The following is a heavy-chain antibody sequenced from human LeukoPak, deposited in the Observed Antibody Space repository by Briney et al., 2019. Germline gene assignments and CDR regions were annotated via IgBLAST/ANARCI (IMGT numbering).Heavy chain of an antibody. D-gene: IGHD3-10*01. J-gene: IGHJ4*02. CDR2: INSDGSST. CDR3: ARDPRVTDYGSGSYNNVDFDY. V-gene: IGHV3-74*01. CDR1: GFTFSSYW. Sequence: GSLRLSCAASGFTFSSYWIHWVRQAPGKGLVWVSRINSDGSSTSYADSVKGRFTISRDNAKNTLYLQMNSLRAEDTAVYYCARDPRVTDYGSGSYNNVDFDYWGQGTLVTVSS.